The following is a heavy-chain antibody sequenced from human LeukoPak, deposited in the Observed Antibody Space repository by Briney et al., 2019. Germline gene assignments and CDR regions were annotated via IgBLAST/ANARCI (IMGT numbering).Heavy chain of an antibody. D-gene: IGHD3-16*02. CDR1: GFTFSSYA. J-gene: IGHJ4*02. Sequence: GGSLRLSCAASGFTFSSYAMSWVRQAPGKGLEWVSAISGSGGSTYYADSVKGRFTISRDNSKNTLYLQMNSLRAEDTAVYYCAKSLGVGGYTRYKGFDQWGQGTLVVVSS. V-gene: IGHV3-23*01. CDR2: ISGSGGST. CDR3: AKSLGVGGYTRYKGFDQ.